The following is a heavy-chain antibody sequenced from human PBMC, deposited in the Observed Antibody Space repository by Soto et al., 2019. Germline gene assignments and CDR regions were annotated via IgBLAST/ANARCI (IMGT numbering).Heavy chain of an antibody. J-gene: IGHJ4*02. D-gene: IGHD4-17*01. CDR3: ARTGSGDYALDY. V-gene: IGHV2-5*02. CDR2: IYWDDVK. CDR1: GFSLSTGGVG. Sequence: QITLKESGPTLVKPTQTLTLTCTLSGFSLSTGGVGVGWIRQSPGKALEWLAVIYWDDVKHYSPSLERRLTITKDSSESEVVLTMTTVDPVDTAAYYCARTGSGDYALDYWGQGILVTVSS.